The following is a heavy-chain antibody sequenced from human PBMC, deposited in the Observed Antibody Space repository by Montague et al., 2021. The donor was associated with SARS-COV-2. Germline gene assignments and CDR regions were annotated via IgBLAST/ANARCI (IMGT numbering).Heavy chain of an antibody. CDR1: GGSISSSSYY. CDR3: ARLPYFYDTTDAFDS. V-gene: IGHV4-39*02. Sequence: SETLSLTCTVSGGSISSSSYYWGWIRQPPGKRLEWIGHIFYSGSTYYNTPLNTRVTITVATSKNHFSLRLSSATAADTAVYYCARLPYFYDTTDAFDSWGQGTMVTVSS. J-gene: IGHJ3*01. D-gene: IGHD3-22*01. CDR2: IFYSGST.